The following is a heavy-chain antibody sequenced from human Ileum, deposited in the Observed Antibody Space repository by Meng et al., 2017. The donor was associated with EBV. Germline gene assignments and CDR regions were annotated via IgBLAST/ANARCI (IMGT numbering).Heavy chain of an antibody. CDR1: GYNFTRYP. CDR3: ASRPGFNIGPFDF. Sequence: VHLVQSGAELKQPGASVKLSCKASGYNFTRYPIHWVRQAPGQRPEWMGWINTDNGETEFSQKFQGRVTITRDTSATTAYMELISLRSEDTAVYYCASRPGFNIGPFDFWGQGTLVTVSS. J-gene: IGHJ4*02. CDR2: INTDNGET. V-gene: IGHV1-3*04. D-gene: IGHD3/OR15-3a*01.